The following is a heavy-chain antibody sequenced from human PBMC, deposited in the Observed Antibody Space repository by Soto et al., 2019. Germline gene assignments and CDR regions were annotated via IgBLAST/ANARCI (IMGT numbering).Heavy chain of an antibody. D-gene: IGHD2-2*01. Sequence: PSETLSLTCNVSGGPINSPDYYWTWIRQSPGKGLEWIGYLYFNGGTQYNPSLRTPISMSLDTSKKHFSLKMRSVTGADTAVYYCASCPAGYGCSSTCYYQGWWFDPWGQGPLVTVSS. CDR2: LYFNGGT. V-gene: IGHV4-30-4*01. CDR1: GGPINSPDYY. CDR3: ASCPAGYGCSSTCYYQGWWFDP. J-gene: IGHJ5*02.